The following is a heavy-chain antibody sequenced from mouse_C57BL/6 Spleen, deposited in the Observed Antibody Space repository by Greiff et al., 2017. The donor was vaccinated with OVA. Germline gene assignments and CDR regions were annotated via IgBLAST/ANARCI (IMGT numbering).Heavy chain of an antibody. Sequence: SGPELVKPGASVKIPCKASGYTFTDYNMDWVKQSHGKSLEWIGDINPNNGGTIYNQKFKGKATLTVDKSSSTAYMELRSLTSEDTAVYYCARRHYYYGSSSWFAYWGQGTLVTVSA. D-gene: IGHD1-1*01. V-gene: IGHV1-18*01. CDR3: ARRHYYYGSSSWFAY. CDR2: INPNNGGT. J-gene: IGHJ3*01. CDR1: GYTFTDYN.